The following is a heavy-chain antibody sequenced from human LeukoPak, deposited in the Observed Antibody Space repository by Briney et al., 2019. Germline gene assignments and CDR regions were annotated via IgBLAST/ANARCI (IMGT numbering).Heavy chain of an antibody. CDR2: IIPSGHTT. V-gene: IGHV3-23*01. D-gene: IGHD3-10*01. Sequence: PGGSLRLSCAASGFTFSSHGMNWVRQAPGKGLEWVSGIIPSGHTTYYADSVRGRFTISRDNSRNTPYLQMNSLRAEDTAVYYCARDMRYGGYGSGSYYTNQFDYWGQGTLVTVSS. CDR3: ARDMRYGGYGSGSYYTNQFDY. J-gene: IGHJ4*02. CDR1: GFTFSSHG.